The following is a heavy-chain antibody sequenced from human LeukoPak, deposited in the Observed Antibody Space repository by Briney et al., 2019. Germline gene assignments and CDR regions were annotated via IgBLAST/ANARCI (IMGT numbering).Heavy chain of an antibody. D-gene: IGHD3-10*01. CDR3: ARERMYSGSGSTYPYYDY. V-gene: IGHV3-7*01. CDR2: IKPDGSEK. Sequence: PGGSLRLSCAASGFTFSDYGMSWVRQSPGKGLEWVANIKPDGSEKYFMDSVKGRFTISRDNAKNALYLEMNSLRAEDTAEYFCARERMYSGSGSTYPYYDYWGQGTLVTVSS. CDR1: GFTFSDYG. J-gene: IGHJ4*02.